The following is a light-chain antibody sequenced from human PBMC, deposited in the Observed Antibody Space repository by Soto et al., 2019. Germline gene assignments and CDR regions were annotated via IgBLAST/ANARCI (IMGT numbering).Light chain of an antibody. Sequence: EIVMTQSPATLSVSPGERATLSCRASQSVSTSLAWYQQKPGQAPRLLISGASNRATGVPARFSGSGSETEFTLTISSRQSEDFADYYCQQYNNWWTFGQGTKVEIK. CDR3: QQYNNWWT. CDR1: QSVSTS. CDR2: GAS. V-gene: IGKV3-15*01. J-gene: IGKJ1*01.